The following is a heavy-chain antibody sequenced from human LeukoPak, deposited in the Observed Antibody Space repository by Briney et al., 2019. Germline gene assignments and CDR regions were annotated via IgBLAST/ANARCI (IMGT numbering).Heavy chain of an antibody. CDR3: AREGYDGDYMLRAFDI. V-gene: IGHV1-69*05. CDR1: GGTFSSYA. D-gene: IGHD4-17*01. J-gene: IGHJ3*02. Sequence: ASVEVSCKASGGTFSSYAISWVRQAPGQGLEWMGGIIPIFGTANYAQKFQGRVTITTDESTSTAYMELSSLRSEDTAVYYCAREGYDGDYMLRAFDIWGQGTMVTVSS. CDR2: IIPIFGTA.